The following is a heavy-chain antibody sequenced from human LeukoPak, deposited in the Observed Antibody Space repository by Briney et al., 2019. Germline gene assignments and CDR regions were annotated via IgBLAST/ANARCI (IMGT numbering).Heavy chain of an antibody. CDR2: IRYDGSNK. V-gene: IGHV3-30*02. J-gene: IGHJ4*02. CDR1: GFTFSSYA. Sequence: PGRSLRLSCAASGFTFSSYAMHWVRQAPGKGLEWVAFIRYDGSNKYYADSVKDRFTISRDNSKNTLYLQMNSLRAEDTAVYYCAKNPSYDSSGYYPDHWGQGTLVTVSS. CDR3: AKNPSYDSSGYYPDH. D-gene: IGHD3-22*01.